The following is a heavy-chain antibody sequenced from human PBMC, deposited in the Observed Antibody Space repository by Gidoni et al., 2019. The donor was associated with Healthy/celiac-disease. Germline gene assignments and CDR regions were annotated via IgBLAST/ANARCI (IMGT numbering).Heavy chain of an antibody. V-gene: IGHV5-10-1*01. Sequence: EVQLVQSGAEVKKPGESLRISCKGSGYSFTSYWISWVRQMPGKGLEWMGRIDPSDSSTNYRPPVQGHVTISADQSISTAYLQWCVLKASDTAMYYCARGGGGYYYGSGSRLPGFDPWGQGTLVTVSS. D-gene: IGHD3-10*01. CDR1: GYSFTSYW. CDR2: IDPSDSST. CDR3: ARGGGGYYYGSGSRLPGFDP. J-gene: IGHJ5*02.